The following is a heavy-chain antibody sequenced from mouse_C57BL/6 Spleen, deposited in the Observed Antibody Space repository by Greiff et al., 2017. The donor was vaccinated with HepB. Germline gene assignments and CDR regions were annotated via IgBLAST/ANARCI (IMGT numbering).Heavy chain of an antibody. Sequence: EVKLVESGGGLVKPGGSLKLSCAASGFTFSDYGMHWVRQAPEKGLEWVAYISSGSSTIYYADTVKGRFTISRDNAKDTLFLQMTSLRSEDTAMYYCASSYASFAYWGQGTLVTVSA. CDR3: ASSYASFAY. V-gene: IGHV5-17*01. D-gene: IGHD1-1*01. J-gene: IGHJ3*01. CDR1: GFTFSDYG. CDR2: ISSGSSTI.